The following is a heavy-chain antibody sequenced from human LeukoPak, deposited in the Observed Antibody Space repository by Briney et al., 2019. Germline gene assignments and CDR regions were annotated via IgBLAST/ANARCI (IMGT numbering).Heavy chain of an antibody. V-gene: IGHV1-2*02. Sequence: ASVKVSCKASGYTFTGYYMHWVRQAPGQGLEWMGWINPNSGGTNYAQKFQGRVTMTRDTSISTAYMELSRLRSDDTAVYYCARVHGIQLWSKDFDYWGQGTLVTVSS. CDR3: ARVHGIQLWSKDFDY. CDR2: INPNSGGT. J-gene: IGHJ4*02. CDR1: GYTFTGYY. D-gene: IGHD5-18*01.